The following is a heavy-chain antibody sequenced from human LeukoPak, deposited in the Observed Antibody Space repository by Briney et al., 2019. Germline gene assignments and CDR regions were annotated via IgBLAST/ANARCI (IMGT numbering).Heavy chain of an antibody. CDR3: ARVRDPLWNWGSSEFYFDY. CDR2: ISSSSSTI. Sequence: GGSLRLSCAASGFTFSSYSMNWIRQAPGKGLEWVSYISSSSSTIYYADSVKGRFTISRDNAKNSLYLQMNSLRAEDTAVYYCARVRDPLWNWGSSEFYFDYWGQGTLVTVSS. V-gene: IGHV3-48*04. J-gene: IGHJ4*02. D-gene: IGHD7-27*01. CDR1: GFTFSSYS.